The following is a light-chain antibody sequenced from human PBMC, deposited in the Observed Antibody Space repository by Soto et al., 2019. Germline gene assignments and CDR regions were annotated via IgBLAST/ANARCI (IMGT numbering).Light chain of an antibody. V-gene: IGLV2-23*01. CDR2: EGT. J-gene: IGLJ2*01. CDR1: STDFENYNL. CDR3: SSYAGSSARVV. Sequence: QSALTQPASVSGSPGQSITISCTRSSTDFENYNLVSWYQHCPDKAPKFIIYEGTKRPSEISDRFSGSESDTTASLIISGLQPEDEADYYCSSYAGSSARVVFGGGTKVTVL.